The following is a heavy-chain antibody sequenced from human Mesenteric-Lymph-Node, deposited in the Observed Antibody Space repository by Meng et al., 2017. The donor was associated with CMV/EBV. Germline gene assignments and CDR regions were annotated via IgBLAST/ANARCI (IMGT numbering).Heavy chain of an antibody. V-gene: IGHV1-46*01. CDR3: VPLLAGRPW. Sequence: ASVKVSCKASGYTFTNYDINWVRQATGQGLEWMGIINPSDGSPSYAQKYQGRVTMTRDTSTSTVYMELNSLRSDDTAVYYCVPLLAGRPWWGQGTLVTVSS. J-gene: IGHJ4*02. CDR1: GYTFTNYD. D-gene: IGHD6-6*01. CDR2: INPSDGSP.